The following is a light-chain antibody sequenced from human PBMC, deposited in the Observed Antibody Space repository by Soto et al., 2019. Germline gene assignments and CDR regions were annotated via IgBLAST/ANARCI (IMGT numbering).Light chain of an antibody. CDR2: EVN. J-gene: IGLJ3*02. V-gene: IGLV2-14*01. CDR3: SSYTSSSTLV. CDR1: SSDVGGYNY. Sequence: QSALTQPASVSGSPGQSITISCTGTSSDVGGYNYVSWYQQHPGKAPKLMIYEVNNRPSGVSNRFSGSKSGNTASLTISGLQAEDEAEYYCSSYTSSSTLVFGGGTKLTVL.